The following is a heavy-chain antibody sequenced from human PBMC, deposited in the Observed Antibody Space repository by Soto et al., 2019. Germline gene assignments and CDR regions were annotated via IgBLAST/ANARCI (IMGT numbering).Heavy chain of an antibody. CDR2: ISYSGST. Sequence: SETLSLTCTVSGASISSYYWTWIRQPPGKGLEWIGYISYSGSTNYNPSLKSRVTISVDTSKNQFSLKLTSVTTADTAVYFCARVTPRNSNLHFYDYWGQGTLVTVS. CDR3: ARVTPRNSNLHFYDY. D-gene: IGHD4-4*01. V-gene: IGHV4-59*01. CDR1: GASISSYY. J-gene: IGHJ4*02.